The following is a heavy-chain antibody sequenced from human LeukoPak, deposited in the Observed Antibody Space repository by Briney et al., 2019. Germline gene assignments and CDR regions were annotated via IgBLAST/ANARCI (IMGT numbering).Heavy chain of an antibody. CDR1: GYSISSGYY. V-gene: IGHV4-38-2*02. CDR3: ARERGYCSGGSCNWFDP. J-gene: IGHJ5*02. Sequence: SETLSLTCTVSGYSISSGYYWGWIRQPPGKGLEWIESVHHSGGTYYNPSLKSRVTITVDTSKNQFSLKLSSVTAADTAVYYCARERGYCSGGSCNWFDPWGQGTLVTVSS. CDR2: VHHSGGT. D-gene: IGHD2-15*01.